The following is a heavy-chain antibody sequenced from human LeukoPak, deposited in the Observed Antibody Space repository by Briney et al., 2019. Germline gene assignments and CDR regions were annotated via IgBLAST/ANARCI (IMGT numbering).Heavy chain of an antibody. V-gene: IGHV3-23*01. J-gene: IGHJ3*02. D-gene: IGHD2-21*01. CDR3: AKVSVGFPPMGGDSPHDDAFDI. Sequence: GGSLRLSCAASGFTFSSYAMSWVRQAPGKGLEGVSAISDSGGSTYYADSVKGRFTISRDNSKNTLYLQMNRLRAEDTAVYYCAKVSVGFPPMGGDSPHDDAFDIWGQGTMVTVPS. CDR1: GFTFSSYA. CDR2: ISDSGGST.